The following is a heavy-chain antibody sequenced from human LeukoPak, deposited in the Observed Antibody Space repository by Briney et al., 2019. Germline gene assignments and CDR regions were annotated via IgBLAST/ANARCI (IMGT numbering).Heavy chain of an antibody. J-gene: IGHJ6*03. CDR1: GGSFSGYY. Sequence: SETLSLTCAVYGGSFSGYYWSWIRQPPGKGLEWIGEINHSGSTNYNPSLKSRVTISVDTSKNQFSLKLSSVTAADTAVYYCARLTATGGLYYYYYMDVWGKGTTVTVSS. V-gene: IGHV4-34*01. D-gene: IGHD4-17*01. CDR3: ARLTATGGLYYYYYMDV. CDR2: INHSGST.